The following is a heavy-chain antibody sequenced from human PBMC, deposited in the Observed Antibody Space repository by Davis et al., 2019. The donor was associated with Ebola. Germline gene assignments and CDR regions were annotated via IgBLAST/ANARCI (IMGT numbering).Heavy chain of an antibody. CDR2: ISGSGI. CDR3: ARDGRRSSKFYDS. CDR1: GFTFSDYY. D-gene: IGHD6-13*01. Sequence: PGGSLRLSCEASGFTFSDYYMTWIRQAPGKGLEWVSYISGSGINYADSVKGRFTISRDNTKKSLFLQMNSLRADDTAVYYCARDGRRSSKFYDSWGQGTLVTVSS. J-gene: IGHJ5*01. V-gene: IGHV3-11*01.